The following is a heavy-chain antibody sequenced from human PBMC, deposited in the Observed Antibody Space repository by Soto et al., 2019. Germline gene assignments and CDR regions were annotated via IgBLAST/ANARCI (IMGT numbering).Heavy chain of an antibody. D-gene: IGHD3-10*02. J-gene: IGHJ5*02. Sequence: PGRSLRLSCVVSGFTFSMYWMPWVRQVPGQSPFWVSLISDDGTTTNYAHSVRGRFTISRHKSKNALYLQRNNLKPDKTPFYYCTRGPRAACSGTGAPGGQGKAVTSPQ. V-gene: IGHV3-74*01. CDR2: ISDDGTTT. CDR1: GFTFSMYW. CDR3: TRGPRAACSGTGAP.